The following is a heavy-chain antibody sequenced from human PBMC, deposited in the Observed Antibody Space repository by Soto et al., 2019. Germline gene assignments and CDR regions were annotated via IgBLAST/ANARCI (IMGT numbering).Heavy chain of an antibody. J-gene: IGHJ3*02. D-gene: IGHD3-22*01. CDR3: ARAQGDSSGYYPNAFDI. CDR2: IIPIFGTA. Sequence: SVKVSCKAPGGTFSSYAISWVRQAPGQGLEWMGGIIPIFGTANYAQKFQGRVTITADKSTSTAYTELSSLRSEDTAVYYCARAQGDSSGYYPNAFDIWGQGTMVTVSS. CDR1: GGTFSSYA. V-gene: IGHV1-69*06.